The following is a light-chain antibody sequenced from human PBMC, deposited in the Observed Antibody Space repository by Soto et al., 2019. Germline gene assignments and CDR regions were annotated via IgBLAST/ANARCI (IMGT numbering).Light chain of an antibody. V-gene: IGKV1-39*01. CDR3: PQSYSTTLT. Sequence: DIQMTQSPSSLSASVGDRVTITCRASQSISRYLNWYQPKPGKAPNIXIYAASSLQSGVPSMFSCSGSGTDFTRTISSLQPEDFETDDCPQSYSTTLTFGGGTKVDIK. J-gene: IGKJ4*01. CDR1: QSISRY. CDR2: AAS.